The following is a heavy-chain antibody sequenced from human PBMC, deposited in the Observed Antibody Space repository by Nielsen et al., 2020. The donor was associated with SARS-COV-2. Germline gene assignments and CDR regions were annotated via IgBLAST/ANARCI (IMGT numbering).Heavy chain of an antibody. J-gene: IGHJ4*02. CDR2: IYSGGST. CDR3: ASSGDGYNWSYYFDY. D-gene: IGHD5-24*01. CDR1: GFTVSSNY. Sequence: GGSLRLSCAASGFTVSSNYMSWVRQAPGKGLKWVSVIYSGGSTYYADSVKGRFTISRDNSKNTLYLQMNSLRAEDTAVYYCASSGDGYNWSYYFDYWGQGTLVTVSS. V-gene: IGHV3-53*01.